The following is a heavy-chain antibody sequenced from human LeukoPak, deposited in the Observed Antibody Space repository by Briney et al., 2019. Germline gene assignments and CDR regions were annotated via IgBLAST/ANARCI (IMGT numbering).Heavy chain of an antibody. CDR3: ARAWTSAYN. D-gene: IGHD1-14*01. J-gene: IGHJ4*02. Sequence: GGSLRLSCAASGFTFSDYSMSWVRQAPGKGLEWVASIKEDGSDKYYVDSVKGRFTISRDNAKNSLYPQMNSLRAEDTAVYYCARAWTSAYNWGQGTLVTVSS. CDR2: IKEDGSDK. CDR1: GFTFSDYS. V-gene: IGHV3-7*01.